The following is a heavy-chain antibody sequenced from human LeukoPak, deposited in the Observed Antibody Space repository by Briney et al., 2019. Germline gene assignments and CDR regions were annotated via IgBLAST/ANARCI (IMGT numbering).Heavy chain of an antibody. Sequence: SETLSLTCTVSGGSISSGGYYWSWIRQHPGKGLEWIGYIYYSGSTYYNPSLKSRVTISVDTSKNQFSLKLSSVTAADTAVYYCATAIPAVVGATTPYFDYWGQGTLVTVSS. CDR2: IYYSGST. CDR1: GGSISSGGYY. CDR3: ATAIPAVVGATTPYFDY. V-gene: IGHV4-31*03. D-gene: IGHD1-26*01. J-gene: IGHJ4*02.